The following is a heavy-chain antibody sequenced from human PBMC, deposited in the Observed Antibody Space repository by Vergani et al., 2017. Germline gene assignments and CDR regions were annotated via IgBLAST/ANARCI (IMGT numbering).Heavy chain of an antibody. CDR1: ESSLISNE. J-gene: IGHJ4*02. D-gene: IGHD2-21*01. Sequence: EVMLVQSGAEVKKPGESLKISCKYSESSLISNEIAWLRQMSGKGLQWMGNINPIDSKIAYSPSFQGQAIMSLDKSITTAYRQWRSLKASDTAIYYCTRHVPCGDGACLHFDHWGQGTQVTVSS. CDR2: INPIDSKI. V-gene: IGHV5-51*01. CDR3: TRHVPCGDGACLHFDH.